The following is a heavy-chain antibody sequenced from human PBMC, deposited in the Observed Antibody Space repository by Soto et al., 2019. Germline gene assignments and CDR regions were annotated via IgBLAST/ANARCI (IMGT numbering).Heavy chain of an antibody. CDR2: ISSSSSTI. CDR1: GFTFSSYS. J-gene: IGHJ4*02. CDR3: AREGGSWSATFDY. D-gene: IGHD6-13*01. V-gene: IGHV3-48*01. Sequence: GESLKISCAASGFTFSSYSMNWVRQAPGKGLEWVSYISSSSSTIYYADSVKGRFTISRDNAKNSLYLQMNSLRAEDTAVYYCAREGGSWSATFDYWGQGTLVTVSS.